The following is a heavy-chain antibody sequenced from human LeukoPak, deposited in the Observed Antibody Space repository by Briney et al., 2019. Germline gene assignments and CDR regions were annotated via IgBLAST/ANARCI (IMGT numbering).Heavy chain of an antibody. CDR3: ARGGSAYEAADPFDI. Sequence: PSETLSLTCTVSRYSISSGYYWGWIRQPPGKGLEWIGIIYHSGGTYYNPSLKSRVTISVDTSKNRFSLKLSSVTAADTAVYYCARGGSAYEAADPFDIWGQGTMVTVSS. J-gene: IGHJ3*02. V-gene: IGHV4-38-2*02. CDR1: RYSISSGYY. CDR2: IYHSGGT. D-gene: IGHD5-12*01.